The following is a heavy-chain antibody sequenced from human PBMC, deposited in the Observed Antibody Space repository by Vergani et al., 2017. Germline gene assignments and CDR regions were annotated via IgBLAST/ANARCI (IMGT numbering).Heavy chain of an antibody. J-gene: IGHJ4*02. D-gene: IGHD3-16*02. V-gene: IGHV3-30*04. CDR2: ISYDGSNK. CDR3: ASDPYEYVLGSYRPIS. CDR1: GFTFSSYA. Sequence: QVQLVESGGGVVQPGRSLRLSCAASGFTFSSYAMHWVRQAPGKGLEWVAVISYDGSNKYYADSVMGRFTISRDNSKNTLYLQMNSLRAEDTAVYYCASDPYEYVLGSYRPISWGQGTLVTVSS.